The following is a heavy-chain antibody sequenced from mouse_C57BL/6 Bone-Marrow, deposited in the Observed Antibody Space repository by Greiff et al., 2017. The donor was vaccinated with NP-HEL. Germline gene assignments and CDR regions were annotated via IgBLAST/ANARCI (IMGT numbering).Heavy chain of an antibody. CDR2: ISYDGSN. CDR3: ARDGLTGRDWYFDV. D-gene: IGHD4-1*01. V-gene: IGHV3-6*01. Sequence: EVKLQESGPGLVKPSQSLSLTCSVTGYSITSGYYWNWIRQFPGNNLEWMGYISYDGSNNYNPSLKNRISITRDTSKNQFFLKLNSVTTEDTATYYCARDGLTGRDWYFDVWGTGTTVTVSS. J-gene: IGHJ1*03. CDR1: GYSITSGYY.